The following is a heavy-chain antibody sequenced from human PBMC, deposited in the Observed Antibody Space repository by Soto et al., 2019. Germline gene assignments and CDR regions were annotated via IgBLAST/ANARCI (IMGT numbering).Heavy chain of an antibody. D-gene: IGHD3-3*01. J-gene: IGHJ6*02. CDR1: CGSFSGYY. CDR2: INHSGST. Sequence: PSETLSLTCAVYCGSFSGYYWSWIRQPPGKGLEWIGEINHSGSTNYNPSLKSRVTISVDTSKNQFSLKLSSVTAADTAVYYCARNDFWSGYYTGYYYYGMDVWGQGTTVTVSS. CDR3: ARNDFWSGYYTGYYYYGMDV. V-gene: IGHV4-34*01.